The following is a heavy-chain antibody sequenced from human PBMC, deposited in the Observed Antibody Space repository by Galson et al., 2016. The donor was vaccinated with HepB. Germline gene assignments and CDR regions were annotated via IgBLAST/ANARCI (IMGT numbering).Heavy chain of an antibody. Sequence: SETLSLTCSVSGGSMGGHYWSWIRQPPGKGLEWIAYIYYSGSTKYNPSLKSRVTMSVDTSKNQISLKLSSGSAADTAVYYCATDRGREWYFDLWGRGTLVTVSS. CDR1: GGSMGGHY. CDR2: IYYSGST. D-gene: IGHD1-26*01. CDR3: ATDRGREWYFDL. J-gene: IGHJ2*01. V-gene: IGHV4-59*11.